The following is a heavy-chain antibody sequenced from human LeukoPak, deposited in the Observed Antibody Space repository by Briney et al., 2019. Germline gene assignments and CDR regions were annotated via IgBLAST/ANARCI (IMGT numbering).Heavy chain of an antibody. CDR3: ARETGLEQPNGWFDP. CDR2: VNPNSGVT. V-gene: IGHV1-2*02. D-gene: IGHD1-1*01. J-gene: IGHJ5*02. Sequence: GASVKVSCKASGYTFSGYYLQWVRQAPGQGLEWMGWVNPNSGVTNYAQKFQGRVTITRDTSISTVYMELSSLGYDDTAVYYCARETGLEQPNGWFDPWGQGSLVTASS. CDR1: GYTFSGYY.